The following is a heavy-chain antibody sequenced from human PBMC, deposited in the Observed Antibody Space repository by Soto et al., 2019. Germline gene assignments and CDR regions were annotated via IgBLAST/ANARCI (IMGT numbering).Heavy chain of an antibody. D-gene: IGHD3-22*01. CDR2: ISYDGSNK. CDR1: GFTFSSYG. J-gene: IGHJ4*02. CDR3: AKDPSWHYDRPGDY. Sequence: QVQLVESGGGVVQPGRSLRLSCAASGFTFSSYGMHWVRQAPGKGRERVAVISYDGSNKYYADSVKGRFTISRDNTKNTLYLQMNSLRAEDTAVYYCAKDPSWHYDRPGDYWGQGTLVTVSS. V-gene: IGHV3-30*18.